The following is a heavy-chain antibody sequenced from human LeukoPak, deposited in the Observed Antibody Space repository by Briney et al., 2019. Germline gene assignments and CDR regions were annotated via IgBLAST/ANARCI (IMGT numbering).Heavy chain of an antibody. J-gene: IGHJ4*02. D-gene: IGHD4-17*01. V-gene: IGHV3-30*04. CDR1: GYTLTELS. CDR2: ISYDGSNK. Sequence: SCKVSGYTLTELSMHWVRQAPGKGLEWVAVISYDGSNKYYADSVKGRFTISRDNSKNTLYLQMNSLRAEDTAVYYCARDLDYGDYFDYWGQGTLVTVSS. CDR3: ARDLDYGDYFDY.